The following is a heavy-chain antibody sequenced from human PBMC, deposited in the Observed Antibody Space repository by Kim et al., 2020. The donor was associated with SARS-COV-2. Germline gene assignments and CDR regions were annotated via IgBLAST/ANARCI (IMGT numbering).Heavy chain of an antibody. D-gene: IGHD1-26*01. Sequence: TNDNPSLKSRVTISVDKSKNQFSLKLSSVTAADTAVYYCASRVVGATLRYWGQGTLVTVSS. CDR3: ASRVVGATLRY. V-gene: IGHV4-4*02. J-gene: IGHJ4*02. CDR2: T.